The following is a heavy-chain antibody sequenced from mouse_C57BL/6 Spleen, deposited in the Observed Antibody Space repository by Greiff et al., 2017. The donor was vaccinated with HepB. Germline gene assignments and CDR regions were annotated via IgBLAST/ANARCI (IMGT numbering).Heavy chain of an antibody. CDR1: GYAFTNYL. CDR3: ARRKAYSHVDY. V-gene: IGHV1-54*01. D-gene: IGHD2-10*01. CDR2: INPGSGGT. J-gene: IGHJ2*01. Sequence: QVQLKESGAELVRPGTSVKVSCKASGYAFTNYLIEWVKQRPGQGLEWIGVINPGSGGTNYNEKFKGKAKLTADKSSSTAYMQLSSLTSEDSAVYFCARRKAYSHVDYWCQGTTLTVSS.